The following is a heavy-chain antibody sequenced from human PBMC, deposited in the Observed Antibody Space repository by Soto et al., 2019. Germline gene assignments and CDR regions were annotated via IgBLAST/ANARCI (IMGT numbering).Heavy chain of an antibody. Sequence: SETLSLTCTVSGDSINNYYWTWIRQPPGKGLEWIGYIYDSVSTSYNPSLKSRLTISVDTSKNQFSLKLKSVTAADTAVYYCARGTKYYYQGMDVWGQGTTVTVSS. V-gene: IGHV4-59*01. J-gene: IGHJ6*02. CDR1: GDSINNYY. CDR3: ARGTKYYYQGMDV. CDR2: IYDSVST.